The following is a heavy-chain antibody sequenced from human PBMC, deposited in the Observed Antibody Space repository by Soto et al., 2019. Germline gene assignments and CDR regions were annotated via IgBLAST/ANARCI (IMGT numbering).Heavy chain of an antibody. CDR1: GGTFSSYA. CDR2: IIPSFGTA. Sequence: ASVKVSCKASGGTFSSYAISWVLQAPGQGLEWLGGIIPSFGTANYAQKFQGRVTITADKSTSTAYMELSSLRSEDTAVYYCARVATIVSYYYYGMDVWGQGTTVTVSS. J-gene: IGHJ6*02. V-gene: IGHV1-69*06. D-gene: IGHD5-12*01. CDR3: ARVATIVSYYYYGMDV.